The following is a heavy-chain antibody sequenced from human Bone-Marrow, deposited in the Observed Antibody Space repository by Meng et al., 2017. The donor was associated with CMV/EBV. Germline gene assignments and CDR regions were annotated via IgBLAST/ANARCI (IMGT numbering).Heavy chain of an antibody. CDR2: ISTYNGDT. Sequence: ASVKVSCKASGDTFTEYGISWVRQAPGQGPEWMGWISTYNGDTNFAQTLQDRVTLTTDKSTTTAKMEVWRLRSDDAAVYYCARDHIRVVWFRAYGMDVWGQGTTVTVSS. D-gene: IGHD3-10*01. CDR1: GDTFTEYG. CDR3: ARDHIRVVWFRAYGMDV. V-gene: IGHV1-18*01. J-gene: IGHJ6*02.